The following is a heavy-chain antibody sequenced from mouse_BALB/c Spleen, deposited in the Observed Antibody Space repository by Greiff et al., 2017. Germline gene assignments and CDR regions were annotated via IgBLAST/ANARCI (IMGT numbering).Heavy chain of an antibody. V-gene: IGHV5-17*02. J-gene: IGHJ2*01. D-gene: IGHD4-1*01. CDR3: ARETGTFDY. CDR2: ISSGSSTI. Sequence: EVKLMESGGGLVQPGGSRKLSCAASGFTFSSFGMHWVRQAPEKGLEWVAYISSGSSTIYYADTVKGRFTISRDNPKNTLFLQMTSLRSEDTAMYYCARETGTFDYWGQGTTLTVSS. CDR1: GFTFSSFG.